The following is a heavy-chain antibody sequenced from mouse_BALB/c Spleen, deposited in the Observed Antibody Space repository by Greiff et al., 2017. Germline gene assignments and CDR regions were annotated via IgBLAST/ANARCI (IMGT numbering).Heavy chain of an antibody. Sequence: ESGPGLVKPSQSLSLTCSVTGYSITSGYYWNWIRQFPGNKLEWMGYISYDGSNNYNPSLKNRISITRDTSKNQFFLKLNSVTTEDTATYYCAKSTMITDWYFDVWGAGTTVTVSS. V-gene: IGHV3-6*02. CDR2: ISYDGSN. J-gene: IGHJ1*01. CDR3: AKSTMITDWYFDV. D-gene: IGHD2-4*01. CDR1: GYSITSGYY.